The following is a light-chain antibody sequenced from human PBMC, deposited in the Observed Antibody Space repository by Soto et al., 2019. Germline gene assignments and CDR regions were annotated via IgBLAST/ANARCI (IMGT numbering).Light chain of an antibody. V-gene: IGLV2-8*01. CDR2: GVS. CDR3: RSYAGSNSVGV. J-gene: IGLJ1*01. CDR1: SSDVGGYNY. Sequence: QSALTQPPSASGSPGQSVTISCTGTSSDVGGYNYVSWYQQHPGKAPKLMIYGVSKRPSGVPDRFSGSKSGNTASLTVSGLQAEDEADYYCRSYAGSNSVGVFGTGTKLTVL.